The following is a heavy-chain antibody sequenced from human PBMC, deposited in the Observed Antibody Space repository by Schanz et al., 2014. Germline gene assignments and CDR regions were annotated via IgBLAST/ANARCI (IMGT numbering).Heavy chain of an antibody. V-gene: IGHV1-46*03. CDR2: INPSVGNT. CDR1: GYTFTSYY. J-gene: IGHJ3*02. CDR3: ARGPSTAAFDI. Sequence: QVQLVQSGAEVKKPGASVKVSCEASGYTFTSYYIHWFRQAPGQGLEWMGLINPSVGNTNYAQKFRGRVTMTRDTSTSTVYMELSSLRSEDTAVYFCARGPSTAAFDIWGQGTMVTVSS.